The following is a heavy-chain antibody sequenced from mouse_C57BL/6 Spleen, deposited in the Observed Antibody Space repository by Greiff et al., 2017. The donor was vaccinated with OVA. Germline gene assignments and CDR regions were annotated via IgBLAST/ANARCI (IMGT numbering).Heavy chain of an antibody. D-gene: IGHD1-1*01. CDR3: ARQGYGSRYAMDY. J-gene: IGHJ4*01. CDR1: GYTFTSYW. Sequence: QVQLQQSGAELVRPGSSVKLSCKASGYTFTSYWMHWVKQRPIQGLEWIGNIDPSDSETHYNQKFKDKATWTVDKSSSTAYMQLSSLTSEDSAVYYCARQGYGSRYAMDYWGQGTSVTVSS. CDR2: IDPSDSET. V-gene: IGHV1-52*01.